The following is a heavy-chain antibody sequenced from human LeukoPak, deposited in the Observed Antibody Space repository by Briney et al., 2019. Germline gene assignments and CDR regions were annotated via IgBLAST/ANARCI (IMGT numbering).Heavy chain of an antibody. CDR1: GFTFSNYW. J-gene: IGHJ4*02. CDR3: ARDDYGGTRY. CDR2: IKPDGSEK. D-gene: IGHD4/OR15-4a*01. V-gene: IGHV3-7*01. Sequence: GGSLRLSCAASGFTFSNYWMSWVRQAPGKGLEWVANIKPDGSEKYYVDSVKGRFTISRDNAKNSLYLQMNSLRAVDTAVYYCARDDYGGTRYWGQGTLVTVSS.